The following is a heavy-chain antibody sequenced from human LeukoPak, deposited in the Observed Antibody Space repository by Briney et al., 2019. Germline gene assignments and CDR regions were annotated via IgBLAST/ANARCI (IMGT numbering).Heavy chain of an antibody. D-gene: IGHD5-12*01. Sequence: GSLRLSFAASGLTFSTCDMHWVRQATGEGLEWVSGIGKGGDTYYVGSVKGRFTISRENAKNSLYLQMNSLRSGDTAVYYCARGGYSGFDVWGQGTVVTVSS. CDR3: ARGGYSGFDV. J-gene: IGHJ3*01. CDR2: IGKGGDT. CDR1: GLTFSTCD. V-gene: IGHV3-13*04.